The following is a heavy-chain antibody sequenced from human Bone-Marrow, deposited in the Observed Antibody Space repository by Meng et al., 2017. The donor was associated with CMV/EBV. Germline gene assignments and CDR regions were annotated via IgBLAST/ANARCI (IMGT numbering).Heavy chain of an antibody. CDR2: ITWDGGST. Sequence: LSLTCAASGFTFDDYTMHWVRQVPGKGLDWVSLITWDGGSTSYADSVKGRFTISRDNSKNSLYLQMNSLRAEDTAVYYCARGPIFGVVIVRAVKNDYWGQGTLVTVSS. J-gene: IGHJ4*02. CDR3: ARGPIFGVVIVRAVKNDY. CDR1: GFTFDDYT. V-gene: IGHV3-43*01. D-gene: IGHD3-3*01.